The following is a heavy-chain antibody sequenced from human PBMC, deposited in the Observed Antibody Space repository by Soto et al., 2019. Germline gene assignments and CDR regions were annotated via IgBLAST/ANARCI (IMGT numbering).Heavy chain of an antibody. CDR3: AKGFSSGLYVDS. CDR2: TLSSGGT. Sequence: TLSLTCSVSGDSVSSDAYYWAWIRQPPGRTLEWVGMTLSSGGTSRNPSLRSRLSMSVDTARNQFSMRLTSVTAADTGVYFCAKGFSSGLYVDSWGRGTQVTVSS. CDR1: GDSVSSDAYY. D-gene: IGHD6-19*01. V-gene: IGHV4-61*08. J-gene: IGHJ4*02.